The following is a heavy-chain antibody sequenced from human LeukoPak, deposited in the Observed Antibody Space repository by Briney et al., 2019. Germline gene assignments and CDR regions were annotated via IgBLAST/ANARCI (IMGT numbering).Heavy chain of an antibody. CDR2: ISWDGGST. D-gene: IGHD5-18*01. CDR1: GFSLSSYA. V-gene: IGHV3-43D*03. CDR3: AKVSSYGYYFDY. J-gene: IGHJ4*02. Sequence: GGSLRLSCAASGFSLSSYAMSWVRQAPGKGLEWVSLISWDGGSTYYADSVKGRFTISRDNSKNSLYLQMNSLRAEDTALYYCAKVSSYGYYFDYWGQGTLVTVSS.